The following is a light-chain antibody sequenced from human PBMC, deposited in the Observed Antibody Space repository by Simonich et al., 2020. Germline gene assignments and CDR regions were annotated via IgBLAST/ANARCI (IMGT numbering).Light chain of an antibody. CDR3: QQFNSYPLT. CDR1: QGISSA. V-gene: IGKV1-13*02. J-gene: IGKJ4*01. Sequence: AIQLTQSPSSLSASVGDRVTITCRASQGISSALAWYQQKPGNAPKLLIYDASRFESGVPSRFSGSGSGTDFTLTISSLQPEDFATYYCQQFNSYPLTFGGGTKVEIK. CDR2: DAS.